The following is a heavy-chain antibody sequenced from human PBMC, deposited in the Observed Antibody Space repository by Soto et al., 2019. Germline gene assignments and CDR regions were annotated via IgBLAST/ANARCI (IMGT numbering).Heavy chain of an antibody. CDR3: ARVGTGYSSSWYYFDY. J-gene: IGHJ4*02. D-gene: IGHD6-13*01. V-gene: IGHV1-69*01. Sequence: QVQLVQSGAEVKKPGSSVKVSCKASGGTFSSYAISWVRQAPGQGLEWMGGIIPIFGTANYAQKFQGRVTITADEATSTAYMELSSVRSEDTAVYYCARVGTGYSSSWYYFDYWGQGTLVTVSS. CDR1: GGTFSSYA. CDR2: IIPIFGTA.